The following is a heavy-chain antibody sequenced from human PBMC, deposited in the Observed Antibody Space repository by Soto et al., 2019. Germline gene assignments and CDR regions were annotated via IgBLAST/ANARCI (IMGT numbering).Heavy chain of an antibody. CDR1: GLSLSSGGHC. CDR3: ARDGGRGDTVSDIDI. J-gene: IGHJ3*02. D-gene: IGHD3-16*01. V-gene: IGHV4-31*03. Sequence: SETLSLTCTGSGLSLSSGGHCWTWIRQRTGKGLEWIGYIFHSGSTYYNPSLKSRGTTSVNTSKNQFSLRLSSVTAAATAVYYCARDGGRGDTVSDIDIWGQGTMVTVSS. CDR2: IFHSGST.